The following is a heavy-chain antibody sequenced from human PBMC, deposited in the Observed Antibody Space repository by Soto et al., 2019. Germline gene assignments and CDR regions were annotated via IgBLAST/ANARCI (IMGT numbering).Heavy chain of an antibody. CDR1: GGSISSSNW. D-gene: IGHD3-10*01. J-gene: IGHJ4*02. V-gene: IGHV4-4*02. CDR3: ARGLYGGWGYGSGSLYDY. Sequence: QVQLQESGPGLVKPSGTLSLTCAVSGGSISSSNWWSWVRQPPGKGLEWIGEIYHSGSTNYNQSLKSRVTISVDKSKNQFSLKLSSVTAADTAVYYCARGLYGGWGYGSGSLYDYWGQGTLVTVSS. CDR2: IYHSGST.